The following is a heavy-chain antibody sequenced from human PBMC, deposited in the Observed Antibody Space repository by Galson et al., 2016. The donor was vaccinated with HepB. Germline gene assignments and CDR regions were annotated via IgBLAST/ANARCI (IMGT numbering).Heavy chain of an antibody. D-gene: IGHD5-12*01. V-gene: IGHV3-33*01. Sequence: SLRLSCAASGFTFRNYAMHWVRQAPGKGLEWVAVIWYDGSNEYYADSVKGRFTMSRDNSKKTLSLQMHSLRVEDTAVYYCARDSKAGIVATSIDYWGQGTLVTVSS. CDR2: IWYDGSNE. CDR1: GFTFRNYA. CDR3: ARDSKAGIVATSIDY. J-gene: IGHJ4*02.